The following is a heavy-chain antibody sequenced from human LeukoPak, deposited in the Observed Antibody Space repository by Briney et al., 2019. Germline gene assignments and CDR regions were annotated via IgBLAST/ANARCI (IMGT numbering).Heavy chain of an antibody. V-gene: IGHV4-31*03. D-gene: IGHD6-13*01. CDR1: GGSISSGGYY. CDR3: ARAAAAGTRY. J-gene: IGHJ4*02. Sequence: SETLSLTCTVSGGSISSGGYYWSWIRQHPGKDLEWIGYIYYSGSTYYNPSLKSRVTISVDTSKNQFSLKLSSVTAADTAVYYCARAAAAGTRYWGQGTLVTVSS. CDR2: IYYSGST.